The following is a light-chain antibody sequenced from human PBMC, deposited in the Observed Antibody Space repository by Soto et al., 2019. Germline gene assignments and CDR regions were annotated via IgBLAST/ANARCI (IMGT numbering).Light chain of an antibody. CDR3: QQYGSVPRS. CDR1: QSVSTSY. Sequence: EIVLTQSPGTLSLSPGERATLSCRASQSVSTSYLAWYQQKPGQAPRLLIYGASSMATGIPDRFSGSGSGADFTLTISRLEPEDFAVYYCQQYGSVPRSFGGGTKVEIK. CDR2: GAS. V-gene: IGKV3-20*01. J-gene: IGKJ4*01.